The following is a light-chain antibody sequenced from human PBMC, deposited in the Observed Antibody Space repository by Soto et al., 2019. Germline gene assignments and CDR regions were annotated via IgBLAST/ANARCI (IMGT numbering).Light chain of an antibody. Sequence: QSALTQPASVSGSPGQSITISCTGTSSDVGGYKYVSWYQQHPGKAPKVMIYDVSNRPSGVSNRFSGSKSGNTASLTISGLQAEDEADYYCSSYTSSRTLLFGGGTKVTVL. CDR2: DVS. CDR3: SSYTSSRTLL. V-gene: IGLV2-14*01. J-gene: IGLJ2*01. CDR1: SSDVGGYKY.